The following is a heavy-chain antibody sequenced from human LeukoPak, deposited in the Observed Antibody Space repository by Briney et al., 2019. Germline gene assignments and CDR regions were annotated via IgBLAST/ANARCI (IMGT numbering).Heavy chain of an antibody. CDR2: ISHIERT. CDR1: GDSFSSHY. J-gene: IGHJ3*02. CDR3: ARDLVTVTKGFDI. Sequence: PSETLSLTCAVSGDSFSSHYWTWIRRSPGTGLEWIGYISHIERTNYNPSLKSRVTISIDTSKNQFSLKLRSVTAADTAVYYCARDLVTVTKGFDIWGQGTMVSVSS. V-gene: IGHV4-59*11. D-gene: IGHD4-17*01.